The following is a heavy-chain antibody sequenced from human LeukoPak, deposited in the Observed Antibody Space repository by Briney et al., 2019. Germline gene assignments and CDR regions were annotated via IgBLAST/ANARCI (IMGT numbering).Heavy chain of an antibody. V-gene: IGHV3-23*01. J-gene: IGHJ4*02. CDR3: ATLLSYYDFWSGSHVDY. CDR2: ISGSGGST. D-gene: IGHD3-3*01. Sequence: GGSLRLSCAASGFTFSSYAMSWVRQAPGKGLEWVSAISGSGGSTYYADSVKGRFTISRDNSKNTLYLQMNSLRAEDTAVYYCATLLSYYDFWSGSHVDYWGQGTLVTVSS. CDR1: GFTFSSYA.